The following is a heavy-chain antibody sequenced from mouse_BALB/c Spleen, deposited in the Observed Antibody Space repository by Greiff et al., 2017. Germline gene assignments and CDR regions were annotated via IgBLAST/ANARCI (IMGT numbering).Heavy chain of an antibody. J-gene: IGHJ4*01. CDR3: ATGGYYNAMDY. CDR1: GFTFSSYG. CDR2: ISSGGSYT. Sequence: EVMLVESGGGLVKPGGSLKLSCAASGFTFSSYGMSWVRQTPDKRLEWVATISSGGSYTYYPDSVKGRFTISRDNAKNTLYLQMSSLKSEDTAMYYCATGGYYNAMDYWGQGTSVTVSS. D-gene: IGHD2-2*01. V-gene: IGHV5-6*03.